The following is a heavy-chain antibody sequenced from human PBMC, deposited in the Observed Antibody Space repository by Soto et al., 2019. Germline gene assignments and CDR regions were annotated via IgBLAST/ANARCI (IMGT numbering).Heavy chain of an antibody. Sequence: EVQLVVSGGGLVQPGGSLRLSCVASGFGFNDYWMSWVRQAPGKGLEWRANIKEDGSERYYLASVKGRVPISRDNAKNSLYLQMGSLRAEDTAVYFCARRGDDFDFWGPGTLVTVSS. CDR2: IKEDGSER. J-gene: IGHJ4*02. CDR1: GFGFNDYW. V-gene: IGHV3-7*01. D-gene: IGHD2-21*02. CDR3: ARRGDDFDF.